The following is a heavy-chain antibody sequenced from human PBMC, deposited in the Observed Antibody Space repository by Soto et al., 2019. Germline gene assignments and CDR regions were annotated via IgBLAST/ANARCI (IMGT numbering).Heavy chain of an antibody. Sequence: QVQLVQSGAEVKPPGASVKVSCKASGYTFTGHYMHWVRQVSGKRLEHLGWLKSDNGGTYYAPKFQGRVTFTRDTSITTAYMALSRLKSDDTAIYYCARGRKTTATVGGDFDPWGQGTLVTVSS. V-gene: IGHV1-2*02. CDR1: GYTFTGHY. CDR3: ARGRKTTATVGGDFDP. CDR2: LKSDNGGT. J-gene: IGHJ5*02. D-gene: IGHD4-4*01.